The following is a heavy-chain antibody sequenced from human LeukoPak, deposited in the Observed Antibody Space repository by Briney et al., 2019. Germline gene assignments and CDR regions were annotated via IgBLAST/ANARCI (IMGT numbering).Heavy chain of an antibody. Sequence: SETLSLTCSVSGGSTRSGRHHWAWVRQPPGKGLEFIGSLDESGRPYYNAPLKSRVTIAEDSSGKQFSLNLSSVTAADTAVYYCARDLGGYPFFMDVWGRGTTVIVSS. J-gene: IGHJ6*03. CDR3: ARDLGGYPFFMDV. V-gene: IGHV4-39*07. CDR1: GGSTRSGRHH. CDR2: LDESGRP. D-gene: IGHD2-15*01.